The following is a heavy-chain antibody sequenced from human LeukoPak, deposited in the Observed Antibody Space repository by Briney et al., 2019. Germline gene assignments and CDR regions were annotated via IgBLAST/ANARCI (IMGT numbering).Heavy chain of an antibody. J-gene: IGHJ5*02. CDR1: GGSFSGYY. V-gene: IGHV4-34*01. CDR2: INHSGST. D-gene: IGHD6-13*01. CDR3: ARWLAAVPKMFDP. Sequence: SETLALTCAVYGGSFSGYYWGLIRQPPGTGLDWIGEINHSGSTNYNPSLKSRVTISVDTSKKQFSLKLSSVTAADTAVYYCARWLAAVPKMFDPWGQGTLVTVSS.